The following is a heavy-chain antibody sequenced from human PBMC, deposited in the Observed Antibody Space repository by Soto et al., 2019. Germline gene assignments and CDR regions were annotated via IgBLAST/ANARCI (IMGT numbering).Heavy chain of an antibody. CDR2: IVVGSGNT. CDR3: AAVSSSSAWYGGSYYYYYGMDV. Sequence: SVKVSCKASGFTFTSSAVQWVRQARGQRLEWIGWIVVGSGNTNYAQKFRERVTITRDMSTSTAYMELSSLRSEDTAVYYCAAVSSSSAWYGGSYYYYYGMDVCGQGTTVTVSS. CDR1: GFTFTSSA. J-gene: IGHJ6*02. V-gene: IGHV1-58*01. D-gene: IGHD6-19*01.